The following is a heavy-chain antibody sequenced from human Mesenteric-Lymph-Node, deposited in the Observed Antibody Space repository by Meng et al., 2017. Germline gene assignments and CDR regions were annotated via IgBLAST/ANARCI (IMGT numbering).Heavy chain of an antibody. CDR1: GYTFTSYY. J-gene: IGHJ6*02. D-gene: IGHD3-10*01. Sequence: ASVKVSCKASGYTFTSYYMHWVRQAPGQGLEWMGIINPSGGSTSYAQKFQGRVTMTRDTSTSTVYMELSSLRSEDTAVYYCARDRITMVRGVISHYGMDVWGQGTTATFSS. CDR2: INPSGGST. V-gene: IGHV1-46*01. CDR3: ARDRITMVRGVISHYGMDV.